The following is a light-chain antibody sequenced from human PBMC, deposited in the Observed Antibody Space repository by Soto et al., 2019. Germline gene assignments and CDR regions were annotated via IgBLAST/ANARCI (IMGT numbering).Light chain of an antibody. V-gene: IGKV3-15*01. Sequence: ENALTECPGTRPLSPGGGCTVCCRASQSVSNNLAWYQHKPGQTPRLLIYDTSTRATGVPARFSGSRSGTEFTLTINSLQSEDFAVYYCQRYNNWPLTFGGGTKVDIK. CDR3: QRYNNWPLT. J-gene: IGKJ4*01. CDR1: QSVSNN. CDR2: DTS.